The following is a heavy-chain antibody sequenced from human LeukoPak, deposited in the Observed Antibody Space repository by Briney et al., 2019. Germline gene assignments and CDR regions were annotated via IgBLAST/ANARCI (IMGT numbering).Heavy chain of an antibody. Sequence: PGGSLRLSCAASGFTFGGHGMSWVRQAPGKGLEWVSGIKWDAGSKGYSDSVRGRYTISRDNDKKSLYLKMNSLRVEDTAVYYCARGAGSSWYFYFDYWGQGTLVTVSS. CDR2: IKWDAGSK. CDR1: GFTFGGHG. CDR3: ARGAGSSWYFYFDY. J-gene: IGHJ4*02. D-gene: IGHD6-13*01. V-gene: IGHV3-20*04.